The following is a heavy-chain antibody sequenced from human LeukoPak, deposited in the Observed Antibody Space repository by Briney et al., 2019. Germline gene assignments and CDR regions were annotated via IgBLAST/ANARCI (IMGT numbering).Heavy chain of an antibody. CDR3: ARDRGYGDYPFDP. CDR2: ISYDGSNK. Sequence: GGSLRLSCAASGFTFSSYAMHWVRQAPGKGLEWVAVISYDGSNKYYADSVKGRFTISRDNSKNTLYLQMNSLRAEDTAVYYCARDRGYGDYPFDPWGQGTLVTVSS. J-gene: IGHJ5*02. D-gene: IGHD4-17*01. CDR1: GFTFSSYA. V-gene: IGHV3-30*04.